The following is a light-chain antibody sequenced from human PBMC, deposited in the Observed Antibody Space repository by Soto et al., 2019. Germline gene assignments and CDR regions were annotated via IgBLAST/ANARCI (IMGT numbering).Light chain of an antibody. CDR2: EVS. CDR1: SSDVGAYKY. Sequence: QSVLTQPASVSGSPGQSITISCTGTSSDVGAYKYVSWYQQHPGKAPKLMIYEVSNRPSGVSNRFSGSKSGNTASVTIAGLQAEDEADYYCQSFDSSRFYVFGTGTKVTVL. V-gene: IGLV2-14*01. J-gene: IGLJ1*01. CDR3: QSFDSSRFYV.